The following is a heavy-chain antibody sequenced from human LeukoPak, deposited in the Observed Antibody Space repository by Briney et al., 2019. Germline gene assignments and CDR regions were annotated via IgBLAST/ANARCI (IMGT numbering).Heavy chain of an antibody. Sequence: GGSLRLSCAASGFTFSSYSMNWVRQAPGKGLEWVSSISSSSSYIYYADSVKGRFTISRDNAKNSLYLQMNSLRAEDTAVYYCARDLSSGWYGYYYYGMDVWGQGTTVTVSS. CDR3: ARDLSSGWYGYYYYGMDV. V-gene: IGHV3-21*01. CDR2: ISSSSSYI. D-gene: IGHD6-19*01. J-gene: IGHJ6*02. CDR1: GFTFSSYS.